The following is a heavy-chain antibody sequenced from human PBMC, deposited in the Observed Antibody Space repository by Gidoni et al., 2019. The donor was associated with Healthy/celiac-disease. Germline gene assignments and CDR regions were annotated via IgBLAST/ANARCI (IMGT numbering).Heavy chain of an antibody. Sequence: QVQLVEPGGGVVQPGRSLRLSCAASGFTFSSYAMHWVRQAPGKGLEWVAVISYDGSNKYYADSVKGRFTISRDNSKNTLYLQMNSLRAEDTAVYYCARDEHTAMVTYYYYGMDVWGQGTTVTVSS. CDR1: GFTFSSYA. D-gene: IGHD5-18*01. J-gene: IGHJ6*02. CDR3: ARDEHTAMVTYYYYGMDV. CDR2: ISYDGSNK. V-gene: IGHV3-30-3*01.